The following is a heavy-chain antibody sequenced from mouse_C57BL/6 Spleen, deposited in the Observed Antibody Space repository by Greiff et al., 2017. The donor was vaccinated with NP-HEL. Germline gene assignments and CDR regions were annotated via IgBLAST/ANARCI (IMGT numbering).Heavy chain of an antibody. CDR2: IYPGGGYT. V-gene: IGHV1-63*01. Sequence: QVQLKQSGAELVRPGTSVKMSCKASGYTFTNYWIGWAKQRPGHGLEWIGDIYPGGGYTNYNEKFKGKATLTADKSSSTAYMQFSSLTSEDSAIYYCARREVTGTYFDVWGTGTTVTVSS. CDR3: ARREVTGTYFDV. D-gene: IGHD4-1*01. CDR1: GYTFTNYW. J-gene: IGHJ1*03.